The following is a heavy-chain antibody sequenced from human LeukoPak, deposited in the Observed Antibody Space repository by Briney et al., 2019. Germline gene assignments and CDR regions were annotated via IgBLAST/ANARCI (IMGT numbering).Heavy chain of an antibody. J-gene: IGHJ4*02. D-gene: IGHD5-24*01. CDR3: ARESSGWLQLFDY. Sequence: PGGSLRLSCAASGFTFSNYWMHWVRQAPGKGLEWVSVIYSGGSTYYADSVKGRFTISRVNSKNTVYLQMNSLRAEDTAVYYCARESSGWLQLFDYWGQGTLVTVSS. V-gene: IGHV3-66*01. CDR1: GFTFSNYW. CDR2: IYSGGST.